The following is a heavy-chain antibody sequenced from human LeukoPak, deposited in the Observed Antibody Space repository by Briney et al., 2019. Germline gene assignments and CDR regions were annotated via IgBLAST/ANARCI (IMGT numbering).Heavy chain of an antibody. CDR2: IYYSGSP. CDR3: TRAKEYYYYYYGMDV. Sequence: SETLSLTCTVSGGSISSYYWSWIRQPPGKGLEWIGNIYYSGSPNYNPSLKSRVTISVDTSKNQFSLKLSSVTAADTAVYYCTRAKEYYYYYYGMDVWGQGTAVTVSS. D-gene: IGHD2/OR15-2a*01. CDR1: GGSISSYY. J-gene: IGHJ6*02. V-gene: IGHV4-59*01.